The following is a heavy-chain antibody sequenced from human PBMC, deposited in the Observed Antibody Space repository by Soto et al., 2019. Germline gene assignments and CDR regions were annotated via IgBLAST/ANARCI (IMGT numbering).Heavy chain of an antibody. J-gene: IGHJ6*02. CDR2: IYPGDSDT. Sequence: PGESLQISCTGSGYSFTSYCIGWVRQMPGKGLECMGIIYPGDSDTRYSPSFQGQVTISADKSISTAYLQWSSLKASDTAMYYCARTAAAGKYYYGMDVWGQGTTVTVPS. D-gene: IGHD6-13*01. CDR3: ARTAAAGKYYYGMDV. CDR1: GYSFTSYC. V-gene: IGHV5-51*01.